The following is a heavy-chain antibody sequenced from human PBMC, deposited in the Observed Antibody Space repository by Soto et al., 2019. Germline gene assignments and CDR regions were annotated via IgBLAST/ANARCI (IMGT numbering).Heavy chain of an antibody. CDR3: ARESRIGSGVYHSSLDV. V-gene: IGHV1-58*01. CDR2: IVVGSGNT. CDR1: GFTFTSSA. Sequence: SVKVSCKASGFTFTSSAVQWVRQARGQRLEWIGWIVVGSGNTNYAQKFQERVTITRDMSTSTAYMELSSLRSEDTAVYYCARESRIGSGVYHSSLDVWGQGTTVTVSS. D-gene: IGHD3-10*01. J-gene: IGHJ6*02.